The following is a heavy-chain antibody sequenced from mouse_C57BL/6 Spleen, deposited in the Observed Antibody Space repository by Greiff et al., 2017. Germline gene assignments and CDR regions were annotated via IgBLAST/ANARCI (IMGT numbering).Heavy chain of an antibody. J-gene: IGHJ4*01. D-gene: IGHD2-1*01. CDR3: ARDYGSCDYAMDY. CDR2: IHPNSGST. CDR1: GYTFTSYW. Sequence: QVQLQQPGAELVKPGASVKLSCKASGYTFTSYWMHWVKQRPGQGLEWIGMIHPNSGSTNYNEKFKSKATLTVDKSSSTAYMQLSSLTSEDSAVYYCARDYGSCDYAMDYWGQGTSVTVSS. V-gene: IGHV1-64*01.